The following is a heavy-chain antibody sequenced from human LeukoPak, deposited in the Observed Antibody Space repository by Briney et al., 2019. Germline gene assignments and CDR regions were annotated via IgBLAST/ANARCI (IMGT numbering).Heavy chain of an antibody. V-gene: IGHV1-2*02. CDR1: GYTFTDYY. D-gene: IGHD1-26*01. CDR2: INPNSGDT. J-gene: IGHJ5*02. Sequence: GASVKVSCKASGYTFTDYYIYWVRQAPGQGLEWMGWINPNSGDTNYALRFQDRVTVTSDTSISTAYMELSRLRSDDTAVYYCARDAIGVVGTISWFDPWGQGTLVTVSS. CDR3: ARDAIGVVGTISWFDP.